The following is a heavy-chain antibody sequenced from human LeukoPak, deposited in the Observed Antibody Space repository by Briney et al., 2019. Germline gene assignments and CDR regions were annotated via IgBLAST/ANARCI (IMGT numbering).Heavy chain of an antibody. CDR1: GFTFSNYW. D-gene: IGHD2-2*01. Sequence: GGSLRLSCAASGFTFSNYWMHWVRQAPGKGLVWVSRIHSDGSSTTSADSVKGRFTISRDNAENTLYLQMNSLRGEDTAEYYCAREDIVVVPAATLGAGTYYYGMDVWGQGTTVTVSS. CDR2: IHSDGSST. J-gene: IGHJ6*02. CDR3: AREDIVVVPAATLGAGTYYYGMDV. V-gene: IGHV3-74*01.